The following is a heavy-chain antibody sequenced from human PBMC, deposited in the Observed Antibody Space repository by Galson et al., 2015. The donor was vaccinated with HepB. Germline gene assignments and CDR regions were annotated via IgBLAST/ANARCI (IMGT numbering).Heavy chain of an antibody. J-gene: IGHJ6*02. V-gene: IGHV1-69*13. Sequence: SVKVSCKASGGTFSSYAISWVRQAPGQGLEWMGGIIPIFGTANYAQKFQGRVTITADESTSTAYMELSSLRSEDTAVYYCARGPEIRNIYGDYDYYCYYYGMDVWGQGTTATVSS. D-gene: IGHD4-17*01. CDR1: GGTFSSYA. CDR3: ARGPEIRNIYGDYDYYCYYYGMDV. CDR2: IIPIFGTA.